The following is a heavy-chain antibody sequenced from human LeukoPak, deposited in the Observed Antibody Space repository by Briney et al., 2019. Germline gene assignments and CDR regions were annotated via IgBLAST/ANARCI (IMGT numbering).Heavy chain of an antibody. V-gene: IGHV4-34*01. J-gene: IGHJ5*02. CDR3: ARGLGYYDFWSGYSSWFDP. CDR1: GGSFSGYY. Sequence: PSETLSLTCAVYGGSFSGYYWSWIRQPPGKGLEWIGEINHSGSTNYNPSLKSRVTISVDTSKNQFSLKLSSVTAADTAVYYCARGLGYYDFWSGYSSWFDPWGQGTLVTLSS. CDR2: INHSGST. D-gene: IGHD3-3*01.